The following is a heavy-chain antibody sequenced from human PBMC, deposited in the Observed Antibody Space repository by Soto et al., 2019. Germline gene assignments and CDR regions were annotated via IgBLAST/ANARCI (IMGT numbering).Heavy chain of an antibody. Sequence: EVQLVESGGGLVQPGGSLILSCAASGFTFSSYWMHWVRQAPGKGLVWVSRINSDGSSTSYADSVKGRFTISRDNAKNTLYLQMNSLRAEDTAVYYCARDRGWFGEVPFDYWGQGTLVTVSS. CDR3: ARDRGWFGEVPFDY. CDR1: GFTFSSYW. CDR2: INSDGSST. D-gene: IGHD3-10*01. J-gene: IGHJ4*02. V-gene: IGHV3-74*01.